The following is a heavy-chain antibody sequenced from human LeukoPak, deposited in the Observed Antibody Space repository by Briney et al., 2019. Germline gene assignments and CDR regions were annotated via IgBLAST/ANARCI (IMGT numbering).Heavy chain of an antibody. V-gene: IGHV4-59*01. J-gene: IGHJ6*02. D-gene: IGHD3-22*01. CDR3: ARVPADSSGYYYGYYYGMDV. Sequence: SETLSLTCTVSGGSISSYYWSWIRQPPGKGLEWIGYTYYSGSTNYNPSLKSRVTISVDTSKNQFSLKLSSVTAADTAVYYCARVPADSSGYYYGYYYGMDVWGQGTTVTVSS. CDR1: GGSISSYY. CDR2: TYYSGST.